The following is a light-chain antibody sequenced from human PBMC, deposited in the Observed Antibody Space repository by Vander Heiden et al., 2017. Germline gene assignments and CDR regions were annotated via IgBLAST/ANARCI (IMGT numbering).Light chain of an antibody. CDR1: NIGRKS. J-gene: IGLJ2*01. Sequence: SSVLPQPPSVSVAPRQTARITCGGNNIGRKSVHWHQQKPGQAPVLVVYDDSDRPSGIPERFSGSNSGNTATLTISRVEAGDEADYYCQVWDSDNDHVVFGGGTKLTVL. CDR3: QVWDSDNDHVV. CDR2: DDS. V-gene: IGLV3-21*02.